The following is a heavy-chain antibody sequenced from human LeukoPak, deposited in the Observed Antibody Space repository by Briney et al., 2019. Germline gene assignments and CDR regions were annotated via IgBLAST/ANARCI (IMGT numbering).Heavy chain of an antibody. CDR2: ISSSSSYI. CDR1: GFTFSSYS. V-gene: IGHV3-21*01. CDR3: ARDSGSYCPDY. J-gene: IGHJ4*02. Sequence: GGSLRLSCAASGFTFSSYSMSWVRQAPGKGLEWVSSISSSSSYIYYADSVKGRFTISRDNAKNSLYLQMNSLRAEDTAVYYCARDSGSYCPDYWGQGTLVTVSS. D-gene: IGHD1-26*01.